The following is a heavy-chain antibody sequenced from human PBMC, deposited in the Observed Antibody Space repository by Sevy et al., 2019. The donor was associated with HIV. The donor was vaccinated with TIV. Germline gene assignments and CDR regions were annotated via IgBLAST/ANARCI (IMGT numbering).Heavy chain of an antibody. CDR1: GFTFADYA. J-gene: IGHJ5*02. V-gene: IGHV3-23*01. CDR3: TKKSYGSGTYTWFDP. D-gene: IGHD3-10*01. Sequence: AGSLRLSCVGSGFTFADYAMTWVRQAPGKEPEWVSSIRGSGSSSKNADSVKGRFTISRDNSKNTLYLQMNSLRAEDTAVYFCTKKSYGSGTYTWFDPWGQGTLVTVSS. CDR2: IRGSGSSS.